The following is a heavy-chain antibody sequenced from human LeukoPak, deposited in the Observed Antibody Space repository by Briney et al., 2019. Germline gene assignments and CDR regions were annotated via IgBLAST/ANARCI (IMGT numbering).Heavy chain of an antibody. D-gene: IGHD2-2*01. CDR3: AGAGGYCSSTSCYHMAFGY. CDR1: GFTVSRNY. V-gene: IGHV3-66*01. J-gene: IGHJ4*02. CDR2: IYSGGST. Sequence: GGSLRLSCVASGFTVSRNYMSWVRQAPGKGLEWVSVIYSGGSTYYADSVKGRFTISRDNSKNTLYLQMNSLRAEDTAVYYCAGAGGYCSSTSCYHMAFGYWGQGTLITVSS.